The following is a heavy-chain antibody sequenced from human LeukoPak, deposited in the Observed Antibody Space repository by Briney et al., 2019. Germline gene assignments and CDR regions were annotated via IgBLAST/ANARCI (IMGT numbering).Heavy chain of an antibody. D-gene: IGHD2-2*01. CDR1: GFTVSSNY. CDR2: IYSGGIT. J-gene: IGHJ4*02. Sequence: GGSLRLSCAASGFTVSSNYMSWVRQAPGKGLEWVSIIYSGGITFYADSVKGRFTISRDNSKNTLYLQMNSLRAEDTAVYYCAKDSVPAAMHTYSFDYWGQGTLVTVSS. CDR3: AKDSVPAAMHTYSFDY. V-gene: IGHV3-53*01.